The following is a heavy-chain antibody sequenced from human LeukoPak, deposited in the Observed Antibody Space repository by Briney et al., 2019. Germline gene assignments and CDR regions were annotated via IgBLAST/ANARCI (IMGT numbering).Heavy chain of an antibody. CDR2: ISAYNGNT. D-gene: IGHD6-6*01. CDR3: ARVVAARPYYFDY. V-gene: IGHV1-18*01. CDR1: GYTFTSYG. Sequence: ASVKVSCKASGYTFTSYGISWVRQAPGQGLEWMGWISAYNGNTNYAQKLQGRVTMTTDTSTSTAYTELRSLRSDDTAVYYCARVVAARPYYFDYWGQGTLVTVSS. J-gene: IGHJ4*02.